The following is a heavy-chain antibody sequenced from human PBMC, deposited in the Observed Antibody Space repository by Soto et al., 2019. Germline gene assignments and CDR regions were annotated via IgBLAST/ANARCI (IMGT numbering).Heavy chain of an antibody. CDR2: IYWDDSK. D-gene: IGHD1-26*01. Sequence: QITLKESGPTLVKPTQTLTLTCTFSGFSLTTDRVGVGWIRQPPGEALEWLAVIYWDDSKTYRPSLESRLTITMDTSKHQVALTMTNMDSLDTATYYCAHAYGGRSLYWGQGTLVTVSS. J-gene: IGHJ4*02. CDR3: AHAYGGRSLY. CDR1: GFSLTTDRVG. V-gene: IGHV2-5*02.